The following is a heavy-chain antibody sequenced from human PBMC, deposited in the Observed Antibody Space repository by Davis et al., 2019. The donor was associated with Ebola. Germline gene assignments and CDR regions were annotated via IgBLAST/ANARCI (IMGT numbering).Heavy chain of an antibody. Sequence: SETLSLTCAVFGGSISSGGYSRSWIRQPPGKGLEWIGYIYYSGSTNYNPSLKSRVTISVDTSKNQFSLSLSSVTAADTAVYFCARDKAQSYYGSPAYNYYYNGVDVWGQGTTVIVSS. CDR1: GGSISSGGYS. CDR3: ARDKAQSYYGSPAYNYYYNGVDV. CDR2: IYYSGST. J-gene: IGHJ6*02. V-gene: IGHV4-61*08. D-gene: IGHD3-22*01.